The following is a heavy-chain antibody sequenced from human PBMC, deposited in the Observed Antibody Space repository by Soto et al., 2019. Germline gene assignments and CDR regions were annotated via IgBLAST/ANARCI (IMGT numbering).Heavy chain of an antibody. CDR3: AKGYGSGLNWFDR. D-gene: IGHD3-10*01. V-gene: IGHV3-23*01. Sequence: PGGSLRLSCTASGFIFSSYAMSWVRQGPGKGLEWVSGISGSDGEKYNADSVKGRFTISRDNSKNTFYLQMNSLRAEDTALYYCAKGYGSGLNWFDRWGQGTLVTVSS. CDR2: ISGSDGEK. CDR1: GFIFSSYA. J-gene: IGHJ5*02.